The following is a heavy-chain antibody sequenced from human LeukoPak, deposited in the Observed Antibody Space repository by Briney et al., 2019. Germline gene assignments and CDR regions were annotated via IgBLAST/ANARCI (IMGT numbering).Heavy chain of an antibody. V-gene: IGHV4-30-2*01. CDR1: GGSISSGGYY. J-gene: IGHJ4*02. D-gene: IGHD3-3*01. Sequence: SETLSLTCTVYGGSISSGGYYWSWIRQPPGKGLEWIGYIYHSGSTYYNPSLKSRVTISVDRSKNQFSLKLSSVTAADTAVYYCATRTGFLEWCWGQGTLVTVSS. CDR3: ATRTGFLEWC. CDR2: IYHSGST.